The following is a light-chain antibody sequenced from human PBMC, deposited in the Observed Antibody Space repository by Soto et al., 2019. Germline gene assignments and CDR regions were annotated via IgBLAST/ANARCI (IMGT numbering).Light chain of an antibody. CDR1: QSVSSSY. CDR2: GAS. CDR3: QQSGSSPPT. J-gene: IGKJ1*01. Sequence: QSPGTLSLSTGERATLSCRASQSVSSSYLAWYQQKPGQAPRLLIYGASNRATGIPDRFSGSGSGTDFTLTISRLEPEDFAVYYCQQSGSSPPTFGQVTKVDIK. V-gene: IGKV3-20*01.